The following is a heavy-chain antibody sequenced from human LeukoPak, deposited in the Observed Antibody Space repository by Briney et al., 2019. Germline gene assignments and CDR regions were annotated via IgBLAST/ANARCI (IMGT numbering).Heavy chain of an antibody. D-gene: IGHD2-8*01. CDR2: INHSGST. CDR3: ARGQAGVFR. CDR1: GGSFSGYY. V-gene: IGHV4-34*01. Sequence: SETLSLTCAVYGGSFSGYYWSWIRQPPGKGLEWIGEINHSGSTNYNPSLKSRVTISVDTSKSQFSLKLSSVTAADTAVYYCARGQAGVFRWGQGTLVTVSS. J-gene: IGHJ4*02.